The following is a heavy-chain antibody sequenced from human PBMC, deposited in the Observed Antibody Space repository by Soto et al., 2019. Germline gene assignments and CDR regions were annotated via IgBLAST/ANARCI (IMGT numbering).Heavy chain of an antibody. D-gene: IGHD3-10*01. V-gene: IGHV1-69*13. J-gene: IGHJ6*02. CDR3: ARVPIGDHYYHYDMDV. CDR2: IIPIYDIA. CDR1: GDTFSTYT. Sequence: SVKVSCKASGDTFSTYTITWMRQAPGQGLEWLGGIIPIYDIASYAQNLQGRVTITADESTTTAYMELSSLTSEDTAVYFCARVPIGDHYYHYDMDVWGQGTTVTVSS.